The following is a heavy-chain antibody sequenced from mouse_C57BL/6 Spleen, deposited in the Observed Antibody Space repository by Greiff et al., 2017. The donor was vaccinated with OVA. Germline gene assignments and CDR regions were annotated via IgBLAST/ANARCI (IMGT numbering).Heavy chain of an antibody. D-gene: IGHD4-1*01. CDR3: VRARTGTGKYYFDY. Sequence: GGGLVQPKGSLKLSCAASGFTFNTYAMHWVRQAPGKGLEWVARIRSKSSNYATYYADSVKDRFTISRDDSQSMLYLQMNNLKTEDTAMYYGVRARTGTGKYYFDYWGQGTTLTVSS. CDR2: IRSKSSNYAT. CDR1: GFTFNTYA. V-gene: IGHV10-3*01. J-gene: IGHJ2*01.